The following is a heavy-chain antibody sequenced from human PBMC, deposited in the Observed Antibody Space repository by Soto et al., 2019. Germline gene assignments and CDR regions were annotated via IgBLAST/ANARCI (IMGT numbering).Heavy chain of an antibody. CDR3: ARAYGGIDNGLDV. D-gene: IGHD5-12*01. Sequence: SETLSLTCTVSGDSIRSYYWTWIRQPPGKGLELIGYIYYSGSTMYNPSLKSRVTTSVDMSKNQFSLKLSSVIAADTAVYYCARAYGGIDNGLDVWGQGTAVTVSS. CDR2: IYYSGST. CDR1: GDSIRSYY. J-gene: IGHJ6*02. V-gene: IGHV4-59*01.